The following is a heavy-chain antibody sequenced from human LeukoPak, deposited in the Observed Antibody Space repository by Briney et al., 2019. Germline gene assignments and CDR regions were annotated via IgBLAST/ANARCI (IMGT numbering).Heavy chain of an antibody. CDR3: ARDFSTFYWYLDL. Sequence: SETLSLTCTVFGGPITGYYWSWIRQPPGKGLEWIGYVSYRGSTNYNPSLKSRVTISVDTSKNQFSLKLSSVTAADTAVYYCARDFSTFYWYLDLWGRGTLVTVSS. D-gene: IGHD6-13*01. CDR1: GGPITGYY. CDR2: VSYRGST. V-gene: IGHV4-59*01. J-gene: IGHJ2*01.